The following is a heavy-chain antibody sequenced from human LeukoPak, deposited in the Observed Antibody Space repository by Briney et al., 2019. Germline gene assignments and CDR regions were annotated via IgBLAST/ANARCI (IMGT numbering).Heavy chain of an antibody. D-gene: IGHD2-15*01. CDR1: GFTLSNYV. CDR2: INGGGGST. Sequence: PGGSLSLSCAASGFTLSNYVMSWVHQAPGKGPEWVSGINGGGGSTFYAESVTGRFTISRDNSKNTLFLQMNTLRAEDTAVYYCVKDGRRSPPCWGQGTLVTVSS. CDR3: VKDGRRSPPC. J-gene: IGHJ4*02. V-gene: IGHV3-23*01.